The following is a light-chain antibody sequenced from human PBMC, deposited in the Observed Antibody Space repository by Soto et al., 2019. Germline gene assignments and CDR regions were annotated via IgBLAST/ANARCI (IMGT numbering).Light chain of an antibody. Sequence: EIVLTLSPGTLSLSPGERATLFCRASQTITTSQLAWYQQKPGQAPRVLIFGASNRATGIPDRFSGSGSGTDFTLTISRLEPEDFAIYYCQQYAGSPRTFGQGTTVEVK. CDR3: QQYAGSPRT. CDR1: QTITTSQ. V-gene: IGKV3-20*01. J-gene: IGKJ1*01. CDR2: GAS.